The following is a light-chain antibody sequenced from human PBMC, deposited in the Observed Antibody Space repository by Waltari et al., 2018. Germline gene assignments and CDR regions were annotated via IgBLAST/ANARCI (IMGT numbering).Light chain of an antibody. CDR2: AAS. J-gene: IGKJ5*01. V-gene: IGKV1-16*01. CDR3: QQYNHYPIT. Sequence: DIQMTQSPSSLSASVGDTVTITCRASQDITNYLAWFQQRPGKAPKSLIYAASTLQGGLPSMFRGFGFGTDFTLIISNLQPEDFATYYCQQYNHYPITFGQGTRL. CDR1: QDITNY.